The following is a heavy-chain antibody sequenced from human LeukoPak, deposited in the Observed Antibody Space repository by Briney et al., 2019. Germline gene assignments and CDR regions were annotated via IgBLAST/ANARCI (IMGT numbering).Heavy chain of an antibody. Sequence: SVKVSCKASRGTFSSYAISWVRQAPGQGLEWMGGIIPIFGTANYAQKFQGRVTITADESTSTAYMELSSLRSEDTAVYYCARVGGGKYCSITSCYMRGWFDPWGQGTLVTVSS. CDR1: RGTFSSYA. D-gene: IGHD2-2*02. CDR3: ARVGGGKYCSITSCYMRGWFDP. CDR2: IIPIFGTA. J-gene: IGHJ5*02. V-gene: IGHV1-69*13.